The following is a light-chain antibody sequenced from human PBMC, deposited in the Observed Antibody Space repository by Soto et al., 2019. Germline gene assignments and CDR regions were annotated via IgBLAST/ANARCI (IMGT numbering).Light chain of an antibody. V-gene: IGKV4-1*01. CDR1: QRVLYSSNNKNY. Sequence: DIVMTQAPDSLAVSLGDRATINCKSSQRVLYSSNNKNYLAWYQQQPGQPPKLLIYWASTRESGVPDRLSGSGSGIDFTLTISSLQAEDVAVYYCLQYYSTPRTFGQGTKVEIK. J-gene: IGKJ1*01. CDR3: LQYYSTPRT. CDR2: WAS.